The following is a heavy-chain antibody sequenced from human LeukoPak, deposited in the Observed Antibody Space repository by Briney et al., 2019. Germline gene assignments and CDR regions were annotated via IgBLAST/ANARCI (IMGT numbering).Heavy chain of an antibody. CDR3: ATATNDYGDYTRWFDY. Sequence: GGSLRLSCAASGFTFSSYAMHWVRQAPGKGLEWVAVISYDGSNKYYADSVKGRFTISRDNSKNTLYLQMNSLRAEDTAVYYCATATNDYGDYTRWFDYWGQGTLVTVSS. J-gene: IGHJ4*02. D-gene: IGHD4-17*01. CDR1: GFTFSSYA. V-gene: IGHV3-30*14. CDR2: ISYDGSNK.